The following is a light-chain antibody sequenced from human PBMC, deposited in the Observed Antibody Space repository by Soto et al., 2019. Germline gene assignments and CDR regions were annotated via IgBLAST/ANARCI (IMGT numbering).Light chain of an antibody. Sequence: QAVVTQEPSLTVSPGGTVTLTCGSSTGAVTSGHYPYWFQQKPGQAPRTLIYDTSNKYSWTPARFLGSLLGGKAALTLSGAQPEDEADYYCFLAAGGVWVFGGGTKVTVL. J-gene: IGLJ3*02. V-gene: IGLV7-46*01. CDR1: TGAVTSGHY. CDR2: DTS. CDR3: FLAAGGVWV.